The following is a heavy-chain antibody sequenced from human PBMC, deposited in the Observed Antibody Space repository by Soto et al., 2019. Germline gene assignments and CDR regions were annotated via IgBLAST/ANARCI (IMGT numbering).Heavy chain of an antibody. J-gene: IGHJ5*02. V-gene: IGHV4-34*01. D-gene: IGHD2-8*01. CDR3: ARDIVLMVYAIRWFDP. CDR2: INHSGST. Sequence: SETLSLTCAVYGGSFSGYYWSWIRQPPGKGLEWIGEINHSGSTNYNPSLKSRVTISVDTSKNQFSLKLSSATAADTAVYYCARDIVLMVYAIRWFDPWGQGTLVTVSS. CDR1: GGSFSGYY.